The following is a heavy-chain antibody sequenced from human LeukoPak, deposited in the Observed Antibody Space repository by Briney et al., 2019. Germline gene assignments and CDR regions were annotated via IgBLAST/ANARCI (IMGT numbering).Heavy chain of an antibody. CDR2: IYYSGST. J-gene: IGHJ4*02. CDR1: GGSISSGDCY. V-gene: IGHV4-30-4*01. Sequence: SQTLSLTCTVSGGSISSGDCYWSWIRQPPGKGLEWIGYIYYSGSTYYNPSLKSRVTISVDTSKNQFSLKLSSVTAADTAVYYCARVALPYGSGSYYFDYWGQGTLVTVSS. CDR3: ARVALPYGSGSYYFDY. D-gene: IGHD3-10*01.